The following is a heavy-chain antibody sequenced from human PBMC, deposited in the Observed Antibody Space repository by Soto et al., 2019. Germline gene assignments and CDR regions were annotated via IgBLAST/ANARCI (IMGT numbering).Heavy chain of an antibody. D-gene: IGHD6-19*01. CDR1: GFTFSSYA. CDR3: AKGAQRYSSGSGSYFDY. Sequence: PGGSLRLSCAASGFTFSSYAMSWVRQAPGKGLEWVSAISGSGGSTYYADSVKGRFTISRDNSKNTLYLQMNSLRAEDTAVYYCAKGAQRYSSGSGSYFDYWGQGTLVTVSS. V-gene: IGHV3-23*01. CDR2: ISGSGGST. J-gene: IGHJ4*02.